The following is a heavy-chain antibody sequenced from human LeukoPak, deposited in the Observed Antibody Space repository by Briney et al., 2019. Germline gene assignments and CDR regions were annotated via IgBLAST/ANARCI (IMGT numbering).Heavy chain of an antibody. D-gene: IGHD3-10*02. J-gene: IGHJ4*02. CDR2: NNPYNDNT. V-gene: IGHV1-18*01. Sequence: ATVKLSCKVSNYALTSYGTNGGPPAPGQGLEWMGWNNPYNDNTNYAQKLQGRVTMTTDTSTSTAYMELRSLRADDTSVYYCARSDYVRGYWGQGTLVTVSS. CDR3: ARSDYVRGY. CDR1: NYALTSYG.